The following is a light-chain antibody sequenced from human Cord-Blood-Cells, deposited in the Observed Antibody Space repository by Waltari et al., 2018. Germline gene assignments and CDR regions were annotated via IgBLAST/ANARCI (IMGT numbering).Light chain of an antibody. CDR3: CSYAGSHWV. V-gene: IGLV2-11*01. CDR1: SSDVGGYNY. Sequence: QSALTQPRSVSGSPGQSVTISCTGTSSDVGGYNYVSWYQQHPGKAPKLMIYDVSKRPSGGPDRFSGSKSGNTASLTISGLQAEDEADYYCCSYAGSHWVFGGGTKLTVL. CDR2: DVS. J-gene: IGLJ3*02.